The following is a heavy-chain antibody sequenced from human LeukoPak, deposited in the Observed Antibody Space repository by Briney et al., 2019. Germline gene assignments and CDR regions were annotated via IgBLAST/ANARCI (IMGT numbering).Heavy chain of an antibody. Sequence: GGSLRLSCAASGFTFSSYAMSWVRQAPGKGLEWVSSITSSGAAAYYADSVKGRFTISRDNSDNTLYLQMNSLRAEDTAVYYCAKDRPNYYGSNGHYYKLNGDCWGQGTLVTVSS. CDR1: GFTFSSYA. CDR3: AKDRPNYYGSNGHYYKLNGDC. J-gene: IGHJ4*02. V-gene: IGHV3-23*01. D-gene: IGHD3-22*01. CDR2: ITSSGAAA.